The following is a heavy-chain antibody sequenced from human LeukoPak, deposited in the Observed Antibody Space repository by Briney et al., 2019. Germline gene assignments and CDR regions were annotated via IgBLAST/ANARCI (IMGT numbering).Heavy chain of an antibody. CDR3: ARDETLVGAFDY. V-gene: IGHV1-18*01. D-gene: IGHD1-26*01. CDR1: GYTFTSYD. Sequence: ASVKVSCKASGYTFTSYDINWVRQATGQGLEWMGWISAYNGNTNYAQKLQGRVTMTTDTSTSTAYMELRSLRSDDTAVYYCARDETLVGAFDYWGQGTLVTVSS. CDR2: ISAYNGNT. J-gene: IGHJ4*02.